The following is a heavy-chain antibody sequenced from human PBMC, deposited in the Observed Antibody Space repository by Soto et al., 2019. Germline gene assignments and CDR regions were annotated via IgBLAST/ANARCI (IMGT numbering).Heavy chain of an antibody. V-gene: IGHV1-2*02. CDR2: INPNSGGT. Sequence: ASVKVSCKASGYTFTGYYMHWVRQAPGQGLEWMGWINPNSGGTNYAQKFQGRVTMTRDTSISTAYMELSRMRSDDTAVYYCASGRVLGTTFPYYYYGMDVLGEGTTVTGSS. CDR3: ASGRVLGTTFPYYYYGMDV. J-gene: IGHJ6*04. D-gene: IGHD1-7*01. CDR1: GYTFTGYY.